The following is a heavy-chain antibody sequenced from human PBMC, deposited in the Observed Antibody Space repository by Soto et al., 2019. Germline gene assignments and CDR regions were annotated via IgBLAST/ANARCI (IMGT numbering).Heavy chain of an antibody. J-gene: IGHJ6*02. CDR3: ARGAWAPNNYYGSGSYYKKGYYYYYGMDV. CDR1: GGSFSGYY. Sequence: SETLSLTCAVYGGSFSGYYWSWIRQPPGKGLEWIGEINHSGSTNYNPSLKSRVTISVDTSKNQFSLKLSSVTAADTAVYYCARGAWAPNNYYGSGSYYKKGYYYYYGMDVWGQGTTVTVSS. V-gene: IGHV4-34*01. D-gene: IGHD3-10*01. CDR2: INHSGST.